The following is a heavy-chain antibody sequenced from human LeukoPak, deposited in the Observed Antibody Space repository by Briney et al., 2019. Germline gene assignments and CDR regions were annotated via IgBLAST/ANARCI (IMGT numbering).Heavy chain of an antibody. V-gene: IGHV1-2*02. D-gene: IGHD6-6*01. J-gene: IGHJ5*02. CDR2: INPNSGGT. CDR1: GYTFTGYY. CDR3: ARWKQGGSSASWFDP. Sequence: ASVKVSCKASGYTFTGYYLHWVRQAPGQGLEWMGWINPNSGGTNYAQSFQGRVTMTRETSISTAYMELSRLRSDDTAVYYCARWKQGGSSASWFDPWGQGTLVTVSS.